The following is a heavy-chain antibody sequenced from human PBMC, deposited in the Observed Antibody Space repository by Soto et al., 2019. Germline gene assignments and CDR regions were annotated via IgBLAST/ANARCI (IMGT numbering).Heavy chain of an antibody. V-gene: IGHV1-2*04. D-gene: IGHD6-19*01. CDR1: GYTFTGYY. CDR2: INPNSGGT. CDR3: ARAGTAVAGNPLWCYYGMDV. J-gene: IGHJ6*02. Sequence: GASVKVSCKASGYTFTGYYMHWVRQAPGQGLEWMGWINPNSGGTNYAQKFQGWVTMTRDTSISTAYMELSRLRSDDTAVYYCARAGTAVAGNPLWCYYGMDVWGQGTTVTVSS.